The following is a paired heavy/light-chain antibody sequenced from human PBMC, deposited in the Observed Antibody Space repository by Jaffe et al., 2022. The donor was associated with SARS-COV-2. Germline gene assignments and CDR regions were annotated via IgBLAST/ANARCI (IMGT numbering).Heavy chain of an antibody. CDR2: ISTSGTAT. Sequence: QVQLVESGGGLVKSGGSLRLSCAASGFTFSDYYMIWIRQGPGKGLEWLSHISTSGTATYYADSVKGRFTISRDNAKNSLYLQMNSLRAEDTAVYYCARSVRGPTTDYWGQGILVTVSS. CDR1: GFTFSDYY. D-gene: IGHD1-26*01. V-gene: IGHV3-11*01. CDR3: ARSVRGPTTDY. J-gene: IGHJ4*02.
Light chain of an antibody. CDR3: MQGTHWLYT. CDR1: QSLVYSDGNTY. V-gene: IGKV2-30*01. J-gene: IGKJ2*01. CDR2: KVS. Sequence: DVVMTQSPLSLPVTLGQPASISCRSSQSLVYSDGNTYLNWFQQRPGQSPRRLIYKVSNRDSGVPDRFSGSGSGTDFTLKISRVEAEDVGVYYCMQGTHWLYTFGQGTKLEIK.